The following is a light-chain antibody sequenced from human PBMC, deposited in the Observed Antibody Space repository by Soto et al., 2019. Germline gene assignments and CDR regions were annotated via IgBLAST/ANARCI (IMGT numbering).Light chain of an antibody. J-gene: IGLJ1*01. Sequence: QSVLSQPPSVSGAPGQRITISCTGSGSNIGANCDVHWYRHLPGTAPKLLMSGDNNRPSGVADRFSGSKSGTSASPAITRLQAEYEADYYCQSHDSSLNRVFGTGTKLTVL. V-gene: IGLV1-40*01. CDR3: QSHDSSLNRV. CDR1: GSNIGANCD. CDR2: GDN.